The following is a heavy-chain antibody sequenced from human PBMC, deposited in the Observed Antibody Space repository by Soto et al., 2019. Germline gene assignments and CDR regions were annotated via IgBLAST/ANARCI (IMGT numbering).Heavy chain of an antibody. CDR2: ISAYNGNT. Sequence: ASVKVSCKASGYTFTSYGISWVRQAPGQGLEWMGWISAYNGNTNYAQKLQGRVTMTTDTSTSTAYMELRSLRSDDTAVYYCARAHRSYYDFWSGYFTPLGHXPAFDYWGQ. CDR1: GYTFTSYG. CDR3: ARAHRSYYDFWSGYFTPLGHXPAFDY. V-gene: IGHV1-18*01. J-gene: IGHJ4*01. D-gene: IGHD3-3*01.